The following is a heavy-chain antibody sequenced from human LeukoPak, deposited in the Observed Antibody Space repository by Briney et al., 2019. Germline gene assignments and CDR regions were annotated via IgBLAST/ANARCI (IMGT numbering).Heavy chain of an antibody. CDR1: GGSISSSSYY. D-gene: IGHD2-15*01. CDR3: ASPSRVGGGSCFGY. CDR2: IYYSGST. V-gene: IGHV4-39*01. Sequence: PSETLSLTCTVSGGSISSSSYYWGWIRQPPGKGLKWIGSIYYSGSTYYNPSLKSRVTISVDTSKNQFSLKLSSVTAADTAVYYCASPSRVGGGSCFGYWGQGTLVTVSS. J-gene: IGHJ4*02.